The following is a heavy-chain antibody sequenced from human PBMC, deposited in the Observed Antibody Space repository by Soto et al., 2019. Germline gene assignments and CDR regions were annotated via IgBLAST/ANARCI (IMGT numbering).Heavy chain of an antibody. J-gene: IGHJ4*02. V-gene: IGHV3-30-3*01. CDR2: ISYDGSNK. CDR1: GFTFSSYA. Sequence: PGGSLRLSCAASGFTFSSYAMHWVRQAPGKGLEWVAVISYDGSNKYYADSVKGRFTISRDNSKNTLHLQMNRLRAEDTAVYYCARDRVSSSWYSTIDSWGQGTLVTVSS. CDR3: ARDRVSSSWYSTIDS. D-gene: IGHD6-13*01.